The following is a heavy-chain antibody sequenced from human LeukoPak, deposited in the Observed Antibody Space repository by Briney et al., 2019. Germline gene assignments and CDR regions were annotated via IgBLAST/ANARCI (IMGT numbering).Heavy chain of an antibody. CDR3: ARALSEIGGFYPEYFRH. J-gene: IGHJ1*01. Sequence: GGSLRLSCAASGFTFSTYWMHWVRHAPGKGLVWVSRITSGERTKYADSVKGRFTISRDNAKNTVSLQMNRLRAEDTGVYYCARALSEIGGFYPEYFRHWGQGTLVTVSS. CDR1: GFTFSTYW. CDR2: ITSGERT. V-gene: IGHV3-74*01. D-gene: IGHD3-22*01.